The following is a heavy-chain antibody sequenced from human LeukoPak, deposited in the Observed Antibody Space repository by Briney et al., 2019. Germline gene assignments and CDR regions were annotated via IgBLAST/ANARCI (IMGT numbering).Heavy chain of an antibody. V-gene: IGHV3-33*01. CDR2: IWYDGSNK. J-gene: IGHJ3*02. Sequence: GGSLRLSCAASGFTFSSYGMHWVRQAPGKGLEWVAVIWYDGSNKYYADSVKGRFTISRDSSKNTLYLQMNSLRAEDTAVYYCARDSYAFDIWGQGTMVTVSS. CDR1: GFTFSSYG. CDR3: ARDSYAFDI.